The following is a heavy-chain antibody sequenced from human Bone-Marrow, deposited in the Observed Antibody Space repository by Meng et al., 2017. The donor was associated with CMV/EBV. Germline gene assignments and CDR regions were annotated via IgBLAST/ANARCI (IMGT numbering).Heavy chain of an antibody. D-gene: IGHD6-19*01. CDR3: ARLFSRGWRYFDY. J-gene: IGHJ4*02. V-gene: IGHV5-51*01. CDR2: IYPGDSDT. Sequence: KVSCKGSEYNFTEFWIAWVRQMPGKGLEWMGIIYPGDSDTRYSPSFQGQVTISADKSISTAYLQWSSLKASDTAMYFCARLFSRGWRYFDYWGQGKLVTVSS. CDR1: EYNFTEFW.